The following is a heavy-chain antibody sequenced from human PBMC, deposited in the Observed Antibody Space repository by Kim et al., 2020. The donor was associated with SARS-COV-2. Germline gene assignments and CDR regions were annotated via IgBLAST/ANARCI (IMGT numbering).Heavy chain of an antibody. V-gene: IGHV3-7*01. CDR2: IKQDGSEK. CDR3: ARGPRYFDL. J-gene: IGHJ2*01. Sequence: GGSLRLSCAASGFTFSTYWMSWVRQAPGKGLEWVANIKQDGSEKYCVDSVKGRFTISSDNAKNSLYLQMISLRAEDTAMYYCARGPRYFDLWGRGTLVTV. CDR1: GFTFSTYW.